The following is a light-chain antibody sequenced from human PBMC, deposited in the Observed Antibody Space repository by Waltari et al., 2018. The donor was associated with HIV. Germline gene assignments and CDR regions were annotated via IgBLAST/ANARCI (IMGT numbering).Light chain of an antibody. CDR3: QSYDTSLTDII. CDR1: SSNVEAAYD. CDR2: GNV. J-gene: IGLJ2*01. Sequence: QSVLTQPPSVSGAPGQRVTISCTKSSSNVEAAYDVHWFQQVPGTAPKLLSYGNVNRPSGVPDRFSGSRSGTSASLAITGLQAEDEADYYCQSYDTSLTDIIFGGGTKLTVL. V-gene: IGLV1-40*01.